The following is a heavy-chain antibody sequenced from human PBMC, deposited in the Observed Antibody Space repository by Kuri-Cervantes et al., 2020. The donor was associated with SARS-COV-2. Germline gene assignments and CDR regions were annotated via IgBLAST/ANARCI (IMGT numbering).Heavy chain of an antibody. CDR3: ARQMMSSITIFGVVITKNWFDP. CDR2: IYYSGST. CDR1: GGSISSSSYY. J-gene: IGHJ5*02. V-gene: IGHV4-39*01. Sequence: SETLSLTCTVSGGSISSSSYYWGWIRHPPGKGLEWIGSIYYSGSTYYNPSLKSRVTISVDTSKNQFSLKLSSVTAADTAVYYCARQMMSSITIFGVVITKNWFDPWGQGTLVTVSS. D-gene: IGHD3-3*01.